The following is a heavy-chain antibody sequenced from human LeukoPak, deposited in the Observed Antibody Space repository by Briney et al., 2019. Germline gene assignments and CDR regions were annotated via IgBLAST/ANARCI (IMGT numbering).Heavy chain of an antibody. V-gene: IGHV1-2*02. CDR2: SNPNRGGT. CDR1: GYTFTDYY. Sequence: ASVKLSCKASGYTFTDYYMHWVRQAPAQGLELMGWSNPNRGGTNYAQKFQGRVEVTRDTSISTAYMELSRLRSDDTAVYYCASGFMGYDRSGYYDDAFDIWGQGTMVTVSS. CDR3: ASGFMGYDRSGYYDDAFDI. D-gene: IGHD3-22*01. J-gene: IGHJ3*02.